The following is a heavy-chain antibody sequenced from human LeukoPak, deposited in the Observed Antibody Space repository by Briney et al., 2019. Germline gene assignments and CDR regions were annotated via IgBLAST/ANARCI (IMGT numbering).Heavy chain of an antibody. D-gene: IGHD2-2*01. CDR1: GGTFSSYA. CDR3: ATVVPAAKYNWFDP. V-gene: IGHV1-69*13. Sequence: ASVKVPCKASGGTFSSYAISWVRQAPGQGLEWMGGIIPIFGTANYAQKFQGRVTITADESTSTAYMELSSLRSEDTAVYYCATVVPAAKYNWFDPWGQGTLVTVSS. J-gene: IGHJ5*02. CDR2: IIPIFGTA.